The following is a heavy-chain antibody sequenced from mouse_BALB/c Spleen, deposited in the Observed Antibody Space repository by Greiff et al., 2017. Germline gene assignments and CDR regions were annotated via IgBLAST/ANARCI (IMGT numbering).Heavy chain of an antibody. D-gene: IGHD1-1*01. CDR2: IWGDGST. J-gene: IGHJ4*01. CDR1: GFSLTGYG. V-gene: IGHV2-6-7*01. CDR3: ARDYGIHYYAMDY. Sequence: VKLMESGPGLVAPSQSLSIPCTVSGFSLTGYGVNWVRQPPGKGLEWLGMIWGDGSTDYNSALKSRLSISKDNSKSQVFLKMNSLQTDDTARYYCARDYGIHYYAMDYWGQGTSVTVSS.